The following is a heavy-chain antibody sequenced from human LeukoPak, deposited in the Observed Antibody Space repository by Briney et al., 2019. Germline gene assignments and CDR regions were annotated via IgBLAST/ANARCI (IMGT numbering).Heavy chain of an antibody. D-gene: IGHD3-22*01. CDR3: AREPSFYYDSSGSKQRGAFDI. Sequence: SGRSLRLSCAASGFTFSSYAMHWVRQAPGKGLEWIGEIYHSGSTNYNPSLKSRVTISVDKSKNQFSLKLSSVTAADTAVYYCAREPSFYYDSSGSKQRGAFDIWGQGTMVTVSS. J-gene: IGHJ3*02. CDR1: GFTFSSYA. CDR2: IYHSGST. V-gene: IGHV4-4*02.